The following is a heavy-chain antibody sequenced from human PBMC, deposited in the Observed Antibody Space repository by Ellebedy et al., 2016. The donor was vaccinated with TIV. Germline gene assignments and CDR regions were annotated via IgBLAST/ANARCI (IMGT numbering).Heavy chain of an antibody. Sequence: AASVTVSCKVSGYTLAELYMHWVRQAPGKGLEWMGGFDPEEGEIIYAQKFQGRVTMADDTSTDTTYMELNSLRSDDTAVYYCATVDTWESPYFDSWGQGTLVTVSS. V-gene: IGHV1-24*01. CDR3: ATVDTWESPYFDS. D-gene: IGHD1-26*01. CDR2: FDPEEGEI. CDR1: GYTLAELY. J-gene: IGHJ4*02.